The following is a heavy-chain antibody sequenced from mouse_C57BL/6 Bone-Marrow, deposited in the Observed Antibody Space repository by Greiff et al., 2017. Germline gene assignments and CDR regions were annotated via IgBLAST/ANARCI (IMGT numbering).Heavy chain of an antibody. CDR1: GFTFSDYG. V-gene: IGHV5-17*01. CDR3: ARQSSSGWFAY. CDR2: ISSGSSTI. J-gene: IGHJ3*01. D-gene: IGHD3-2*02. Sequence: EVQVVESGGGLVKPGGSLKLSCAASGFTFSDYGMHWVRQAPEKGLEWVAYISSGSSTIYYADTVKGRFTISRDNAKNTLFLQMTSLRSEDTAMYYCARQSSSGWFAYWGQGTLVTVSA.